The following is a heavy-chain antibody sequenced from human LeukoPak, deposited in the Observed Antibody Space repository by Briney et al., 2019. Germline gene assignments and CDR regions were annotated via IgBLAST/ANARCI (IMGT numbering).Heavy chain of an antibody. CDR2: ITYDGSSV. J-gene: IGHJ4*02. D-gene: IGHD3-3*01. CDR1: GFTFSSYA. CDR3: AREKRSGYYPGY. Sequence: PGGSLRLSCAASGFTFSSYAMHWVRQAPGKGLEWVAAITYDGSSVHYADSVKGRFTISRDNSKNTLYLEMNGLRPEDTAIYYCAREKRSGYYPGYWGQGTLVTVSS. V-gene: IGHV3-30-3*01.